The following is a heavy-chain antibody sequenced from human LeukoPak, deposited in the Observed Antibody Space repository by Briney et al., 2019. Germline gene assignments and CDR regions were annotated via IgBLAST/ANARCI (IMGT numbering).Heavy chain of an antibody. CDR3: AKDSPRVWDAFDI. Sequence: WGSLRLSCAASGFTFSSYAMSWVRQAPGKGLEWVSGISGSGCGTYYADSVKGQFTIYRDNSKHTLYLQMNSLRAEDTAVYYCAKDSPRVWDAFDIWGQGTMVTVFS. J-gene: IGHJ3*02. CDR2: ISGSGCGT. CDR1: GFTFSSYA. D-gene: IGHD6-13*01. V-gene: IGHV3-23*01.